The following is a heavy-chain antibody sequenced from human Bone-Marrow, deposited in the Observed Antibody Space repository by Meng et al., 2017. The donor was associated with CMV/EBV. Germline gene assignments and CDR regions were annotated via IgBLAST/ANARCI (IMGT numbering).Heavy chain of an antibody. CDR1: GGSISSSSYY. CDR3: ARSDYSNLYYGMDV. J-gene: IGHJ6*02. Sequence: SETLSLTCTVSGGSISSSSYYWGWIRQPPGKGLEWIGSIYYSGSTCYNPSLKSRVTISVDTSKNQFSLKLSSVTAADTAVYYCARSDYSNLYYGMDVWGQGTTVTVSS. V-gene: IGHV4-39*07. D-gene: IGHD4-11*01. CDR2: IYYSGST.